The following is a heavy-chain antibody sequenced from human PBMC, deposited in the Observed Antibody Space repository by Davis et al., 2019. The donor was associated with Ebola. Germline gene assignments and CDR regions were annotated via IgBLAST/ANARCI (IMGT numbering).Heavy chain of an antibody. CDR2: IIPILGIA. CDR1: GYTFIRYN. D-gene: IGHD3-22*01. Sequence: SVKVACKASGYTFIRYNIHWVRQAPGQGLEWMGRIIPILGIANYAQKFQGRVTITADKSTSTAYMELSSLRSEDTAVYYCARDSDITMIVVEGWFDPWGQGTLVTVSS. J-gene: IGHJ5*02. CDR3: ARDSDITMIVVEGWFDP. V-gene: IGHV1-69*04.